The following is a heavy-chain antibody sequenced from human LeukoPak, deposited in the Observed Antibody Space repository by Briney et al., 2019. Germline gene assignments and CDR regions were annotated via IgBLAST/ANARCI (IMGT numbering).Heavy chain of an antibody. CDR3: ARVIAARPAAFGAFDI. V-gene: IGHV5-51*01. Sequence: GESLKISCKGSGYSFTSYWIGWVRQMPGKGLEWMGIIYPGDSDTRYSPSFQGQVTISADKSISTAYLQWSSLKASDTAMYYCARVIAARPAAFGAFDIWGQGTMVTVSS. CDR1: GYSFTSYW. CDR2: IYPGDSDT. J-gene: IGHJ3*02. D-gene: IGHD6-6*01.